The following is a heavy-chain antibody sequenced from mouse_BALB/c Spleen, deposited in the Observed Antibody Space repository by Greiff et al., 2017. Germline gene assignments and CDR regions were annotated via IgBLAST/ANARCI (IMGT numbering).Heavy chain of an antibody. CDR2: ISSGSSTI. V-gene: IGHV5-17*02. Sequence: EVQRVESGGGLVQPGGSRKLSCAASGFTFSSFGMHWVRQAPEKGPEWVAYISSGSSTIYYADTVKGRFTISRDNPKNTLFLQMTSLRSEDTAMYYCARGNYPYYYAMDYWGQGTSVTVSS. CDR1: GFTFSSFG. CDR3: ARGNYPYYYAMDY. J-gene: IGHJ4*01. D-gene: IGHD2-1*01.